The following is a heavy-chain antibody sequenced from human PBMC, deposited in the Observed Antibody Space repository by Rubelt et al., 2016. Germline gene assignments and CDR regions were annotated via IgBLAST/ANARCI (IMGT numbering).Heavy chain of an antibody. CDR2: INAGNGNT. Sequence: QVQLVQSGAEVKKPGASVKVSCKASGYTFTSYAMHWVRQAPGQRLEWMGWINAGNGNTKYSQKFPGRVTITRDTSASTAYMELSSLRSEDTAVYYCAREGDYYYGMDVWGQGTTVTVSS. CDR3: AREGDYYYGMDV. D-gene: IGHD3-16*01. V-gene: IGHV1-3*01. J-gene: IGHJ6*02. CDR1: GYTFTSYA.